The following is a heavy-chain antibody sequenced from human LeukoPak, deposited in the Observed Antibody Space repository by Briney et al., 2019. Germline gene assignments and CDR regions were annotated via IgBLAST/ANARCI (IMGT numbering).Heavy chain of an antibody. CDR3: ARGGVAAKYYFDY. Sequence: SETLSLTCTVSGASISPLYWSWIRQAPGKALEFIGYIYDSGAANYNPSLKSRVTLSVDTSKNQFSLKLTSVTAADTAVYYCARGGVAAKYYFDYWGQGILVTVPS. J-gene: IGHJ4*02. CDR1: GASISPLY. D-gene: IGHD6-13*01. V-gene: IGHV4-59*11. CDR2: IYDSGAA.